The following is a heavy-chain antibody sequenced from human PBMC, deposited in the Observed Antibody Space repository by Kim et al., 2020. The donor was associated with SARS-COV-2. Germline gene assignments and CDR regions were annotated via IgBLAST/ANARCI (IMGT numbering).Heavy chain of an antibody. CDR2: IYPGDSDT. Sequence: GESLKISCKGSGYSLTSYWIGWVRQMPGKGLEWMGIIYPGDSDTRYSPSFQGQVTISADKSISTAYLQWSSLKASDTAMYYCARSLYYDSSGYYSGFDYWGQGTLVTVSS. CDR1: GYSLTSYW. J-gene: IGHJ4*02. D-gene: IGHD3-22*01. V-gene: IGHV5-51*01. CDR3: ARSLYYDSSGYYSGFDY.